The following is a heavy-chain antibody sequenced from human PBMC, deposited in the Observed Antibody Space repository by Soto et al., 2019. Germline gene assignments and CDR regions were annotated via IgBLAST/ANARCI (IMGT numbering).Heavy chain of an antibody. D-gene: IGHD3-3*01. CDR2: ISGSDGKT. CDR1: GFIFGSYA. Sequence: RRLSCAASGFIFGSYALSWVRQAPGKGLEWVSTISGSDGKTFYADSVKGRFSISRDTSQSTLYLQMNSLRADDTAMYYCARWSYLDYWGQRTRVTVGS. V-gene: IGHV3-23*01. J-gene: IGHJ4*02. CDR3: ARWSYLDY.